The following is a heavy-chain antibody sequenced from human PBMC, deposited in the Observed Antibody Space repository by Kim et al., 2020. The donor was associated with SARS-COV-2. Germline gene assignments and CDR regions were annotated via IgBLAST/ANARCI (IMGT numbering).Heavy chain of an antibody. CDR3: ARHEVNIVVVEYYYGMDV. CDR2: IYYSGST. V-gene: IGHV4-39*01. J-gene: IGHJ6*02. CDR1: GGSISSSSYY. D-gene: IGHD2-15*01. Sequence: SETLSLTCTVSGGSISSSSYYWGWIRQPPGKGLEWIGSIYYSGSTYYNPSLKSRVTISVDTSKNQFSLKLSSVTAADTAVYYCARHEVNIVVVEYYYGMDVWGQGTTVTVSS.